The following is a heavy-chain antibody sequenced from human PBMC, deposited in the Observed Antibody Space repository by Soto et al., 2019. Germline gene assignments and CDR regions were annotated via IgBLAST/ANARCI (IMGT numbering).Heavy chain of an antibody. CDR1: GFTFSSYA. Sequence: SLRLSCAASGFTFSSYAMSWVRQAPGKGLEWVSAISGSGGSTYYADSVKGRFTISRDNSKNTLYLQMNSLRAEDTAVYYCANGGYYYDSSGYYYFDYWGQGTLVTVSS. CDR3: ANGGYYYDSSGYYYFDY. CDR2: ISGSGGST. J-gene: IGHJ4*02. D-gene: IGHD3-22*01. V-gene: IGHV3-23*01.